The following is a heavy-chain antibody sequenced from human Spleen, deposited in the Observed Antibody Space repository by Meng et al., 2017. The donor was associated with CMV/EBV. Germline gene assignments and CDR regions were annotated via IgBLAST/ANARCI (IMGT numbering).Heavy chain of an antibody. CDR1: GASISTTSW. D-gene: IGHD4-23*01. CDR2: IYHSGYT. Sequence: AVSGASISTTSWWSWVRQSPGKGLEWIGEIYHSGYTNYNPSLKSRVTISVDNSKHQFSLKMTSVTAADTAVYYCARVNDYGGNCFDYWGLGTLVTVSS. CDR3: ARVNDYGGNCFDY. J-gene: IGHJ4*02. V-gene: IGHV4-4*02.